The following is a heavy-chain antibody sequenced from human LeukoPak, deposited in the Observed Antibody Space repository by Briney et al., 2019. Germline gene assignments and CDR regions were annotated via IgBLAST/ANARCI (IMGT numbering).Heavy chain of an antibody. D-gene: IGHD2-15*01. J-gene: IGHJ6*03. CDR2: ISISSITI. V-gene: IGHV3-48*01. Sequence: GGSLRLSCVASGFTFSSYSMNWVRQAPGKGLEWVSYISISSITIYYADSVKGRFTISRDNAKNSLYLQINSLRAEDTAVYYCARHPPYGGSLYYYYMDVWGKGPTVTVSS. CDR3: ARHPPYGGSLYYYYMDV. CDR1: GFTFSSYS.